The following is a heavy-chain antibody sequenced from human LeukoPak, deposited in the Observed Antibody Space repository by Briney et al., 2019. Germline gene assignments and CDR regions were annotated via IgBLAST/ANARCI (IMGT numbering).Heavy chain of an antibody. CDR1: GFTFSSYG. Sequence: GGSLRLSCPASGFTFSSYGMHWVRQAPGKGLEWVAVISYDGSNKYYADSVKGRFTISRDNSKNTVFLQMNGLRGDDTAVYYCAKESTAAVPDYWGQGTLVTVSS. V-gene: IGHV3-30*18. CDR2: ISYDGSNK. CDR3: AKESTAAVPDY. J-gene: IGHJ4*02. D-gene: IGHD6-13*01.